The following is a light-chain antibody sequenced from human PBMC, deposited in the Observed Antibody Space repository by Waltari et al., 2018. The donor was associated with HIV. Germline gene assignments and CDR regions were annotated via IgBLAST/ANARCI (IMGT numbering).Light chain of an antibody. CDR3: QQYDNFPL. Sequence: DIQLTQSPTSLSASVGDRVTITCQASQDISNYLSWYQQKPGKAPKPLIYDASNLETGVPSRFSGSGSGANFTFTISSLLPEDIATYYCQQYDNFPLFGGGTKVEIK. J-gene: IGKJ4*01. V-gene: IGKV1-33*01. CDR2: DAS. CDR1: QDISNY.